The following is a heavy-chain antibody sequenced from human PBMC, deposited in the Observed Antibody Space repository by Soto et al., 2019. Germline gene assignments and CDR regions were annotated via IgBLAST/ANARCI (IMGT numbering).Heavy chain of an antibody. CDR2: ISYGGSNK. CDR3: AKDNCISTSCYRLYNWFDP. V-gene: IGHV3-30*18. Sequence: GSLRLSCAASGFTFSSYVMHWVRQAPGKGLEWVAVISYGGSNKYYADSVKGRFTISRDNSKNTLYLQMNNLRAEDTAVYYCAKDNCISTSCYRLYNWFDPWGQGTLVTVPS. CDR1: GFTFSSYV. D-gene: IGHD2-2*01. J-gene: IGHJ5*02.